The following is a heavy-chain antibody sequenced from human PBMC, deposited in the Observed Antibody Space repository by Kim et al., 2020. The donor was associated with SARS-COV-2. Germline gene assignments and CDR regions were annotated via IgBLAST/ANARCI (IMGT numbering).Heavy chain of an antibody. Sequence: GGSLRLSCAASGFTFSIYGMHWVRQAPGKGLEWLAFISYDGKIQYYTDSLRGRFTISRDNSENTLYLQMTSLRAEDTAIYYCARDVFVAGNTGWYAGDHWGQGTLVTVSS. CDR2: ISYDGKIQ. CDR1: GFTFSIYG. V-gene: IGHV3-33*05. D-gene: IGHD6-19*01. CDR3: ARDVFVAGNTGWYAGDH. J-gene: IGHJ4*02.